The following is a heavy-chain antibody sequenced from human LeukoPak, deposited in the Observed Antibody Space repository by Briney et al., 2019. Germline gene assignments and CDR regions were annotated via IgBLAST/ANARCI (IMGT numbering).Heavy chain of an antibody. Sequence: GGSLRLSCAASGFTFSSYAMGWVRQAPGKGLEWVSAIVGSGASTYYADPVKGRFTISRDNSKNTLHLQMNSLRAEDTAIYHCAKVRVVGDYNWFFDLWGRGTLVTVSS. CDR1: GFTFSSYA. J-gene: IGHJ2*01. V-gene: IGHV3-23*01. D-gene: IGHD4-17*01. CDR2: IVGSGAST. CDR3: AKVRVVGDYNWFFDL.